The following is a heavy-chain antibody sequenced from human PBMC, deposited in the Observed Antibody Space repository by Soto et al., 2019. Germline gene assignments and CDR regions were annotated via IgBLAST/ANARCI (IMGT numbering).Heavy chain of an antibody. V-gene: IGHV3-48*03. Sequence: EVQLVESGGGLVQPGGSLRLSCAASGFTFSSYEMNWVRQAPGKGLEWVSYISSSGSTIYYADSVKGRFTISRDNAKNSLYLQMNSLRAEDTAVYYCARQYDSSGYAPAYFDYWGQGTLVTVSS. CDR2: ISSSGSTI. CDR1: GFTFSSYE. CDR3: ARQYDSSGYAPAYFDY. J-gene: IGHJ4*02. D-gene: IGHD3-22*01.